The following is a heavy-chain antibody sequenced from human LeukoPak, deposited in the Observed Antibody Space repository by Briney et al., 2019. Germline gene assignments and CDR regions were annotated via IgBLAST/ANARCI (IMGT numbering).Heavy chain of an antibody. J-gene: IGHJ6*02. V-gene: IGHV3-33*01. CDR2: IWYDGSNK. Sequence: PGGSLRLSCAASGFTFSSYGMHWVRQAPGKGLEWVAVIWYDGSNKYYADSVKGRFTISRDNSKNTLYLQMNSLRAKDTAVYYCARDPLILYGMDVWGQGTTVTVSS. CDR1: GFTFSSYG. CDR3: ARDPLILYGMDV.